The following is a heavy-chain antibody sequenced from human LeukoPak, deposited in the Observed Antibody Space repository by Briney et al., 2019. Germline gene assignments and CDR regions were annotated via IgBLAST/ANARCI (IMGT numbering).Heavy chain of an antibody. CDR3: ARLTPYCDSSGYLFQH. J-gene: IGHJ1*01. V-gene: IGHV1-69*04. CDR1: GGTFSSYA. D-gene: IGHD3-22*01. Sequence: SVKVTCKASGGTFSSYAISWVRQAPGQGLEWMGRIIPILGIANYAQKFQGRVTITADKSTSTAYMELSSLRSEDTAVYYCARLTPYCDSSGYLFQHWGQGTLVTVSS. CDR2: IIPILGIA.